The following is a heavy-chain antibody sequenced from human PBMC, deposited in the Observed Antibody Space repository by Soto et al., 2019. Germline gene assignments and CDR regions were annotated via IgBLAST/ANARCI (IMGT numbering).Heavy chain of an antibody. CDR3: AREDAARIERWFDA. Sequence: QVQLQESGPRLVKPSQTLSLSCAVSGGSIISASYSWNWIRQSPGRGLEWIGHIYSSGSTYYNPSLKSRVSISVDTSNNQFSLKLTSVTAADTAVYCCAREDAARIERWFDAWGQGIMVNVSA. V-gene: IGHV4-31*11. D-gene: IGHD6-6*01. CDR2: IYSSGST. J-gene: IGHJ5*02. CDR1: GGSIISASYS.